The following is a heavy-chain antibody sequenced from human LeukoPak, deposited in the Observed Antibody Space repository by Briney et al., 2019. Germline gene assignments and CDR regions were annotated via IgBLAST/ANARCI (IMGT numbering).Heavy chain of an antibody. CDR2: IYYSGHT. CDR1: GDSISRSSYY. V-gene: IGHV4-39*01. D-gene: IGHD3-22*01. Sequence: ASETLSLTCSVSGDSISRSSYYWGWIRQPPWKGLEWIGTIYYSGHTYYNPSLQSRVTISIDTSRTQFSPRLSSVTATDTAVYYCARLLLGYYDSSAYWDYRGQGNPVTLSS. J-gene: IGHJ4*02. CDR3: ARLLLGYYDSSAYWDY.